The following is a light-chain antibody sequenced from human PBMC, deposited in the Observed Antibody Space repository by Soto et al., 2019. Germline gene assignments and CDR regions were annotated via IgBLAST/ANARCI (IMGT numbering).Light chain of an antibody. CDR2: KAS. Sequence: DIEITQSPSTLSGSVGDRVTISCRASQTISSWLAWYQQKPGRAPKLLIYKASTLKSGVPSRFIGSGSGTEFTLTFSSVQPDDFATYYCQHYNSYSGAFGQGTKVDIK. V-gene: IGKV1-5*03. CDR3: QHYNSYSGA. CDR1: QTISSW. J-gene: IGKJ1*01.